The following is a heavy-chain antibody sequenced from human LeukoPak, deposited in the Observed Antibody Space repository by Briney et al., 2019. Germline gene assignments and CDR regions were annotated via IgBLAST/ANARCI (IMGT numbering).Heavy chain of an antibody. CDR1: GFTVSSNY. CDR2: IYSGGST. V-gene: IGHV3-66*01. CDR3: ARLTYYDFWSGYFSPPGDY. J-gene: IGHJ4*02. Sequence: PGGSLRLSCAASGFTVSSNYMSWVRQAPGKGLEWVSVIYSGGSTYYADSVKGRFTISRDNSKNTLYLQMNSQRAEDTAVYYCARLTYYDFWSGYFSPPGDYWGQGTLVTVSS. D-gene: IGHD3-3*01.